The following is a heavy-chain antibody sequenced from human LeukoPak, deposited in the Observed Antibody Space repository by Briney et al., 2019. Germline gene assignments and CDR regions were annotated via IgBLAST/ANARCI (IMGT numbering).Heavy chain of an antibody. CDR2: IYHSGST. CDR1: GYSISSGNY. Sequence: SETLSLTCTVSGYSISSGNYWGWIRQPPGKGLEVIGSIYHSGSTYYNPSLKSRVIISVDTSKDQFSLKLSSVTAADTAVYYCARGTGRYYYFDYWGQGTLVTVSS. V-gene: IGHV4-38-2*02. CDR3: ARGTGRYYYFDY. D-gene: IGHD1-26*01. J-gene: IGHJ4*02.